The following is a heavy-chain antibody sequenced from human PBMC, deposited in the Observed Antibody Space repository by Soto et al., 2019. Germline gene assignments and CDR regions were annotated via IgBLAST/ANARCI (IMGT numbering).Heavy chain of an antibody. J-gene: IGHJ6*02. CDR3: ARGRLFVVVGYYGMDV. D-gene: IGHD2-15*01. Sequence: QVQLVQSGAEVKKTGSSVKVSCNASGGTFSSYAISWVRQAPGQGLEWMGGIIPIFGTANYAQKFQGRVTITADESTSTAYMELSSLRSEDTAVYYCARGRLFVVVGYYGMDVWGQGTTVTVSS. CDR2: IIPIFGTA. CDR1: GGTFSSYA. V-gene: IGHV1-69*01.